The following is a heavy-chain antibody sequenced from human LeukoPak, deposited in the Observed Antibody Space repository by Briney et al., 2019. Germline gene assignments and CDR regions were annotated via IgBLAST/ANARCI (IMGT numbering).Heavy chain of an antibody. J-gene: IGHJ4*02. CDR3: ARHAGGYYDSSGYFDY. D-gene: IGHD3-22*01. V-gene: IGHV4-38-2*01. CDR2: IYHSGST. CDR1: GYSISSGYY. Sequence: SETLSLTCAVSGYSISSGYYWGWIRQPPGKGLEWIGSIYHSGSTYYNPSLKSRVTISVDTSKNQFSLKPSSVTAADTAVYYCARHAGGYYDSSGYFDYWGQGTLVTVSS.